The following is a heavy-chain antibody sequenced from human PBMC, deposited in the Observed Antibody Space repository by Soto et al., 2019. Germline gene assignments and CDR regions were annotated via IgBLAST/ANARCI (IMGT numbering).Heavy chain of an antibody. CDR1: GFTVSSNY. Sequence: GGSLRLSCAASGFTVSSNYMSWVRQAPGKGLEWVSVIYSGGSTYYADSVKGRFTISRDNSKNTLYLQMNSLRAEDTAVYYCARAHGYYYYGMDVWGQGTTVTVSS. J-gene: IGHJ6*02. V-gene: IGHV3-53*01. CDR3: ARAHGYYYYGMDV. CDR2: IYSGGST.